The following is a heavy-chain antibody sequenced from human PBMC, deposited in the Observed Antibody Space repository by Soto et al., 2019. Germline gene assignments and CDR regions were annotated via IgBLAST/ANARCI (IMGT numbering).Heavy chain of an antibody. Sequence: GGSLRLSCAASGFTFSSYWMHWVRQAPGEGLVWVSHINSEGTTTRYADSVQGRFTISRENAKNTLYLQMNSLRAEDTAVYYCVREGRRYYYYYYMDVWAKGTTVTVSS. V-gene: IGHV3-74*01. D-gene: IGHD6-6*01. CDR3: VREGRRYYYYYYMDV. CDR2: INSEGTTT. J-gene: IGHJ6*03. CDR1: GFTFSSYW.